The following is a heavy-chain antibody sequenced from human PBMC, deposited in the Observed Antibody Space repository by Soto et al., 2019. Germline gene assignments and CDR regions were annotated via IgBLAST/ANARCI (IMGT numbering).Heavy chain of an antibody. V-gene: IGHV1-3*01. CDR1: GYTFTSYA. Sequence: QVQLVQSGAEVKKPGASVKVSCKASGYTFTSYAMHWVRQAPGQRLEWMGWSNAGNGNTKYSQKFQGRVTITRDTSASTAYMELSSLRSEDTAVYYCARDPWDIVVVPAGNYYYMDVWGKGTTVTVSS. D-gene: IGHD2-2*01. J-gene: IGHJ6*03. CDR3: ARDPWDIVVVPAGNYYYMDV. CDR2: SNAGNGNT.